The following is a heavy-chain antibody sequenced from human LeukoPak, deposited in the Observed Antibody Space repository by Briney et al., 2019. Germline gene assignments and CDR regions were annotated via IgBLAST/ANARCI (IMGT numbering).Heavy chain of an antibody. D-gene: IGHD6-19*01. CDR3: ARERGQWLVRSYFDY. V-gene: IGHV3-21*01. Sequence: PGGSLRLSCAASGFTFSSYSMDWVRQAPGKGLEWVSSISSSSSYIYYADSVKGRFTISRDNAKNSLYLQMNSLRAEDTAVYYCARERGQWLVRSYFDYWGQGTLVTVSS. J-gene: IGHJ4*02. CDR1: GFTFSSYS. CDR2: ISSSSSYI.